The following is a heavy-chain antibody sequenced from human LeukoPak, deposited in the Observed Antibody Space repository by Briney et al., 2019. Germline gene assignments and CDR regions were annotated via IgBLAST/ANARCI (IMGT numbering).Heavy chain of an antibody. J-gene: IGHJ4*02. D-gene: IGHD3-3*01. CDR2: ISYDGSNK. CDR3: ARQDYDFWSGYYPYYFDY. Sequence: PGWSLRLSCAASGFTFSSYAMHWVRQAPGKGLEWVAVISYDGSNKYYADSVKGRFTISRDNSKNTLYLQMNSLRAEDTAVYYCARQDYDFWSGYYPYYFDYWGQGTLVTVSS. V-gene: IGHV3-30*04. CDR1: GFTFSSYA.